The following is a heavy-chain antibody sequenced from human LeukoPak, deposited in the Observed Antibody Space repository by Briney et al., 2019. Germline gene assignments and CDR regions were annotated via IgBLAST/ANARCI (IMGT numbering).Heavy chain of an antibody. CDR2: ISWNSGSI. J-gene: IGHJ3*02. Sequence: PGRSLRLSCAASGFTFDDYAMHWVRQAPGKGLEWVSGISWNSGSIGYADSVKGRFTISRDNAKNSLYLQMNSLRAEDTALYYCAKDRSGSYYDAFDIWGQGTMVTVSS. D-gene: IGHD1-26*01. V-gene: IGHV3-9*01. CDR3: AKDRSGSYYDAFDI. CDR1: GFTFDDYA.